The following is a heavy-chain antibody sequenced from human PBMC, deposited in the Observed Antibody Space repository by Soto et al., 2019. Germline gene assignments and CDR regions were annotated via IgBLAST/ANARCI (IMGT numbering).Heavy chain of an antibody. V-gene: IGHV3-13*01. CDR2: INTAGDT. D-gene: IGHD2-21*01. CDR1: GFTFCIYD. Sequence: PGGSLRLSCAASGFTFCIYDMHWVRQATGKGLEWVSTINTAGDTYSPGSVKGRFTISRENAKNSLYLQMNSLRVDDTAVYFCVRGRDSGLYYFDSWGQGTLVTVSS. CDR3: VRGRDSGLYYFDS. J-gene: IGHJ4*02.